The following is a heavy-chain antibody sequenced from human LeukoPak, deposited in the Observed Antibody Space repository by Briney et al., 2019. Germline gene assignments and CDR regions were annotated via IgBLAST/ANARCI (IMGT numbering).Heavy chain of an antibody. D-gene: IGHD3-9*01. CDR3: ARLDILTGNYYYFNF. CDR2: ISSSSSYI. V-gene: IGHV3-21*01. Sequence: GGSLRLSCAASGFTFSSYSMNWVRQAPGKGLEWVSSISSSSSYIYYADSVKGRFTISRDNAKNSLYLQMNSPRAEDTAVYYCARLDILTGNYYYFNFWGQGTLVTVSS. CDR1: GFTFSSYS. J-gene: IGHJ4*02.